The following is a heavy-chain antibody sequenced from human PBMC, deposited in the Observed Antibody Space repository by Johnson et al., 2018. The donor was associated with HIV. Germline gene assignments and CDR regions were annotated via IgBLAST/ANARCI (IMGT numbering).Heavy chain of an antibody. D-gene: IGHD5-18*01. Sequence: VQLVESGGGLVKPGGSLRLSCAASGFTFDDYGLSWVRQAPGKGLEWVSGMNWNGGSTYYADSVKGRFTISSDNSKNTLYLQMNSLRAEDTAVYYCARAYSYGTFDIWGQGTMVTVSS. CDR3: ARAYSYGTFDI. CDR2: MNWNGGST. V-gene: IGHV3-20*04. CDR1: GFTFDDYG. J-gene: IGHJ3*02.